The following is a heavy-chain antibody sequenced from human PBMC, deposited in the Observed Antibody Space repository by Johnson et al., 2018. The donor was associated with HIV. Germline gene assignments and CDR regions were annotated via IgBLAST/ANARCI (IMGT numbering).Heavy chain of an antibody. CDR1: GFTFDDYA. D-gene: IGHD4-17*01. J-gene: IGHJ3*02. CDR2: ISWNSGSK. CDR3: ARVSTVTRYDAFDI. V-gene: IGHV3-20*04. Sequence: VQLVESGGGVVRPGGSLRLSCAASGFTFDDYAMHWVRQAPGKGLEWVSGISWNSGSKGYADSVKGRFTISRDNAKNSLYLQMNSLRAEDTAVYYCARVSTVTRYDAFDIWGQGTMVTVSS.